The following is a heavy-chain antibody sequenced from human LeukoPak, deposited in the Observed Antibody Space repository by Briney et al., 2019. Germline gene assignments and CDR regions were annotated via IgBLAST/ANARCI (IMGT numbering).Heavy chain of an antibody. CDR3: AREGNKDYYGSGSGNYYYYYMDV. CDR2: ISAYNGNT. CDR1: GYTFTSYG. J-gene: IGHJ6*03. Sequence: ASVKVSCKASGYTFTSYGISWVRQAPGQGLEWMGWISAYNGNTNYAQKLQGRVTMTTDTSTSTAYMELRSLRSDDTAVYYCAREGNKDYYGSGSGNYYYYYMDVWGKGTTVTVS. D-gene: IGHD3-10*01. V-gene: IGHV1-18*01.